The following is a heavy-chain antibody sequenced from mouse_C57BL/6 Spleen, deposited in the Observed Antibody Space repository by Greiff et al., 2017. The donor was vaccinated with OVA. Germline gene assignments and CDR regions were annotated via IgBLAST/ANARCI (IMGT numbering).Heavy chain of an antibody. Sequence: QVQLKESGPELVKPGASVKISCKASGYAFSSSWMNWVKQRPGKGLEWIGRIYPGDGDTNYNGKFKGKATLTADKSSSTAYMQLSSLTSEDSAFYFCARGGYYSNYVWYFDVWGTGTTVTVSS. J-gene: IGHJ1*03. CDR3: ARGGYYSNYVWYFDV. V-gene: IGHV1-82*01. CDR2: IYPGDGDT. D-gene: IGHD2-5*01. CDR1: GYAFSSSW.